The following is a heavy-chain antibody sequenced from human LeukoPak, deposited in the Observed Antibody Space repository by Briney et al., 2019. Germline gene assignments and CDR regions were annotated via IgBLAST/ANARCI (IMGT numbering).Heavy chain of an antibody. D-gene: IGHD6-13*01. J-gene: IGHJ6*03. Sequence: PSETLSLTCTVSGGSISSSNYYWGWIRQPPGKGLEWIGSIYYSGSTYYSPSLKSRVTISVDTSKNQFSLKLSSVTAADTAVYYCARGRGSSWSRYYYYMDVWGKGTTVTVSS. CDR1: GGSISSSNYY. CDR3: ARGRGSSWSRYYYYMDV. V-gene: IGHV4-39*07. CDR2: IYYSGST.